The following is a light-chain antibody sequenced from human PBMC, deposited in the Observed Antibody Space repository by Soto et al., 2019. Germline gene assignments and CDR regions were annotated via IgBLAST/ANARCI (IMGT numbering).Light chain of an antibody. J-gene: IGKJ2*01. CDR2: GAS. CDR3: QQYNTYSYT. Sequence: GDRVTITCRASQGIRSYLAWYQQRPGKAPELLIYGASTLRTGVASRFSGSGSGTEFTLTISSLQPEDFATYYCQQYNTYSYTFGQGTKVEIK. V-gene: IGKV1-9*01. CDR1: QGIRSY.